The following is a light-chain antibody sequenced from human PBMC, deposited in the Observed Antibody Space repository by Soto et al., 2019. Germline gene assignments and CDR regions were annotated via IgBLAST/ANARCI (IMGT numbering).Light chain of an antibody. Sequence: QSVLTQPPSASGTPGQRVTISCSGSSSNIGSNPLTWYQQLPGTAPKLLIYRSNQRPSGVPDRFSGSKSGTPGSLAISGLQSEDEADYYCAAWDDSLYGPVFGGGTKLTVL. CDR2: RSN. CDR1: SSNIGSNP. CDR3: AAWDDSLYGPV. V-gene: IGLV1-44*01. J-gene: IGLJ3*02.